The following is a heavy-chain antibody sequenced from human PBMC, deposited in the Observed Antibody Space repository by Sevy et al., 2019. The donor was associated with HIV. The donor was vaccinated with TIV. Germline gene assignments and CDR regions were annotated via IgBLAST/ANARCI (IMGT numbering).Heavy chain of an antibody. V-gene: IGHV1-24*01. J-gene: IGHJ4*02. Sequence: ASVKVSCKVSGYSLSNLAMHWVRQAPGKGLEWMGTFDPEDGETIYAQNFQGRVTLTEDTSTDTAYMELSSLRSEDTAVFYCAVTKDYYGNSGNPFEYWGPGTLVTVSS. CDR2: FDPEDGET. D-gene: IGHD3-22*01. CDR1: GYSLSNLA. CDR3: AVTKDYYGNSGNPFEY.